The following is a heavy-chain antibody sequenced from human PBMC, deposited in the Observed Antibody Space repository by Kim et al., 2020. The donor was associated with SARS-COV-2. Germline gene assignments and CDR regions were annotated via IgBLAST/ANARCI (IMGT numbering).Heavy chain of an antibody. J-gene: IGHJ3*02. V-gene: IGHV3-11*05. Sequence: GGSLRLSCAASGFTFSDYYMSWIRQAPGKGLEWVSYISSSSSYTNYADSVKGRFTISRDNAKNSLYLQMNSLRAEDTAVYYCARAWLPGDSSGYYYVSDAFDIWGQGTMVTVSS. CDR1: GFTFSDYY. CDR2: ISSSSSYT. D-gene: IGHD3-22*01. CDR3: ARAWLPGDSSGYYYVSDAFDI.